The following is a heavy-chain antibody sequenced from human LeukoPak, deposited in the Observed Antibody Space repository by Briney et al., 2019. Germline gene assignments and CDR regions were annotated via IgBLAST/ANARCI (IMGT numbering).Heavy chain of an antibody. J-gene: IGHJ3*02. D-gene: IGHD2-8*01. CDR2: IYHSGST. Sequence: PSETLSLTCAVSGYSISSGYYWGWIRQPPGKGLEWIGSIYHSGSTNYNPSLKSRVTISVDTSKNQFSLKLSSVTAADTAVYYCASTKGAFDIWGQGTMVTVSS. V-gene: IGHV4-38-2*01. CDR1: GYSISSGYY. CDR3: ASTKGAFDI.